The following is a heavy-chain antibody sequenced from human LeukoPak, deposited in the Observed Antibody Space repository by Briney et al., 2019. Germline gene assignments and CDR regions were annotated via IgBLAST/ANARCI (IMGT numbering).Heavy chain of an antibody. Sequence: PGTSLKLSCLASGFSFETYAIHWARQAPGKGLEWVSTIYGKGGDTKYIDSVKGRFAISRDNSKNTLYLQMNSLRVEDTAVYYCAKDSAAVGGHDFDYWGQGALVTVSS. V-gene: IGHV3-23*05. CDR3: AKDSAAVGGHDFDY. CDR1: GFSFETYA. D-gene: IGHD1-26*01. J-gene: IGHJ4*02. CDR2: IYGKGGDT.